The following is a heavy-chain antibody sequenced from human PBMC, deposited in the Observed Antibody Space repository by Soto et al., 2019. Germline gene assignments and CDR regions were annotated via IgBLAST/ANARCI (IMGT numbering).Heavy chain of an antibody. D-gene: IGHD2-2*02. Sequence: SVKVSCKASGGTFSSYAISWVRQAPGQGLEWMGGIIPIFGTANYAQKFQGRVTITADESTSTAYMELSSLRSEDTAVYYCARAGCSSTSCYTSYYYGMDVWGQGTTVTVSS. V-gene: IGHV1-69*13. CDR3: ARAGCSSTSCYTSYYYGMDV. J-gene: IGHJ6*02. CDR2: IIPIFGTA. CDR1: GGTFSSYA.